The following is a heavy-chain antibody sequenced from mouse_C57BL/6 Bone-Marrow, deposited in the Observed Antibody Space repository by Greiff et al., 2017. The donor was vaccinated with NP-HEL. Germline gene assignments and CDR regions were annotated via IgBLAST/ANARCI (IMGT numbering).Heavy chain of an antibody. D-gene: IGHD1-1*01. CDR3: AREEGQRDYGRDYAMDY. CDR1: GYSFTGYY. V-gene: IGHV1-42*01. Sequence: EVKLQQSGPELVKPGASVKISCKASGYSFTGYYMNWVKQSPEKSLEWIGEINPSTGGTTYNQKFKAKATLTVDKSSSTAYMQLKSLTSEDSAVYYCAREEGQRDYGRDYAMDYWGQGTSVTVSS. CDR2: INPSTGGT. J-gene: IGHJ4*01.